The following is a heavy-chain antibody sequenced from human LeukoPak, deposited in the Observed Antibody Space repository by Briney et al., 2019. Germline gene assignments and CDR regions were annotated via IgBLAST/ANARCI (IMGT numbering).Heavy chain of an antibody. CDR3: ARDPDDLNYYDSSGR. CDR1: GFTVSSNY. CDR2: IYSGGST. Sequence: PGGSLRLSCAASGFTVSSNYMSWVRQAPGKGLEWVSVIYSGGSTYYADSVKGRFTISRDNSKNTLYLQMNSLRAEDTAVYYCARDPDDLNYYDSSGRWGQGTLVTVSS. J-gene: IGHJ4*02. D-gene: IGHD3-22*01. V-gene: IGHV3-66*01.